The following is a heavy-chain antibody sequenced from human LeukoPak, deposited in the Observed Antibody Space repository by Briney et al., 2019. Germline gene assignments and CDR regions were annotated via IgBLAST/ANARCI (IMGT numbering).Heavy chain of an antibody. V-gene: IGHV3-21*01. CDR3: ARGKTSQNIVTRKTYNWFDP. Sequence: GGSLRLSCAASGFTFSSYAMSWGRQAPGKVLEWVSSIISSSDYIYYADSVNGRFTSSRDNANNSLYLQMKSLRAEDTAVSYCARGKTSQNIVTRKTYNWFDPWGQGTLVTVSS. D-gene: IGHD2/OR15-2a*01. J-gene: IGHJ5*02. CDR1: GFTFSSYA. CDR2: IISSSDYI.